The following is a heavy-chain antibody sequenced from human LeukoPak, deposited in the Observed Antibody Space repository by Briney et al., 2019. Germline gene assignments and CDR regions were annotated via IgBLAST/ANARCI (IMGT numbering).Heavy chain of an antibody. V-gene: IGHV3-23*01. Sequence: GGPLSLSCAASGFPFSTYTMSWFRQAPGRGREWVSAIRGGGENTYYADSVKGRFTISRDNSKDTLSLQMNSLRAEDTAVYYCAKISWDGRGTFYWGQGTLVTVSS. J-gene: IGHJ4*02. D-gene: IGHD2-15*01. CDR3: AKISWDGRGTFY. CDR2: IRGGGENT. CDR1: GFPFSTYT.